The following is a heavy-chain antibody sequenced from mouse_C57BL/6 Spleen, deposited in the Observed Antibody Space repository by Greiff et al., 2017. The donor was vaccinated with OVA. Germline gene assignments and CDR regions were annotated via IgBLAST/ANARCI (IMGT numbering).Heavy chain of an antibody. CDR2: FYPGSGSI. Sequence: VQRVESGAELVKPGASVKLSCKASGYTFTEYTIHWVKQRSGQGLEWIGWFYPGSGSIKYNEKFKDKATLTADKSSSTVYMELSRLTSEDSAVYFCARHKIPYYDYGDAMDYWGQGTSVTVSS. CDR3: ARHKIPYYDYGDAMDY. D-gene: IGHD2-4*01. V-gene: IGHV1-62-2*01. CDR1: GYTFTEYT. J-gene: IGHJ4*01.